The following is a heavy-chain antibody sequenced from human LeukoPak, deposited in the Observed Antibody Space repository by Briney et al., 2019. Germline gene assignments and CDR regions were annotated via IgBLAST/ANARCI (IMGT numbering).Heavy chain of an antibody. CDR1: GYSISSGYY. V-gene: IGHV4-38-2*02. CDR3: ARDISLDYFDY. J-gene: IGHJ4*02. CDR2: IYHSGST. Sequence: SETLSLTCTVSGYSISSGYYWGWIRQPPGKGLEWIGSIYHSGSTYYNPSLKSRVTISVDTSKNQFSLKLSSVTAADTAVYYCARDISLDYFDYWGQGTLVTVSS.